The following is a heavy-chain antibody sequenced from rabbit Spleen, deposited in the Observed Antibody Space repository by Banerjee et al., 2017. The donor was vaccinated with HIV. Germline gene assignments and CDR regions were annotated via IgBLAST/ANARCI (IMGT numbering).Heavy chain of an antibody. V-gene: IGHV1S7*01. CDR3: VRDKASFSGDYGPYYFNL. D-gene: IGHD1-1*01. CDR2: IDPIFGST. J-gene: IGHJ4*01. CDR1: GFDFSRYY. Sequence: QLKESGGGLVQPGGSLKLSCKASGFDFSRYYMCWVRQAPGKGLEWIGYIDPIFGSTYYASWVNGRFSISRENTQNTVSLQVNSLTAADTATYFCVRDKASFSGDYGPYYFNLWGQGTLVTVS.